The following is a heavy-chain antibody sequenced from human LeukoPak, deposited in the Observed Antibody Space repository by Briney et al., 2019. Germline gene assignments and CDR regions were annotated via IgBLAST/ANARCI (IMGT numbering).Heavy chain of an antibody. J-gene: IGHJ4*02. D-gene: IGHD6-13*01. CDR1: GGSISRHY. CDR3: ARSYSSSYFYFDY. CDR2: VSDGGRS. V-gene: IGHV4-59*11. Sequence: SETLSLTCTVSGGSISRHYWTWIRQPPGKGLEWIGYVSDGGRSNYNPSLKSRVNISLDTSKNRLSLRLASVTAADTAVYYCARSYSSSYFYFDYWGQGALVTVAS.